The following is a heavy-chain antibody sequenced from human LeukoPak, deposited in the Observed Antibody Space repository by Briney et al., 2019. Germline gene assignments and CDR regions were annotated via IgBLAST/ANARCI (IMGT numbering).Heavy chain of an antibody. Sequence: SETLSLTCTVSGGSISSYYWSWIRQPPGKGLEWIGHIYYSGGTNYNPSLKSRVTISVDTSKNQFSLKLSSVTAADTAVYYCARHRESSGWYAGDWFDPWGQGTLVTVSS. CDR3: ARHRESSGWYAGDWFDP. CDR1: GGSISSYY. D-gene: IGHD6-19*01. J-gene: IGHJ5*02. CDR2: IYYSGGT. V-gene: IGHV4-59*08.